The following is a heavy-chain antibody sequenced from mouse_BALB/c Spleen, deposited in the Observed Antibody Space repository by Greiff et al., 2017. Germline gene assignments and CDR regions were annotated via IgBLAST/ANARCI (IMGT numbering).Heavy chain of an antibody. CDR1: GFTFSSYG. V-gene: IGHV5-6*01. CDR3: ARHKGVMDY. Sequence: EVKLVESGGDLVKPGGSLKLSCAASGFTFSSYGMSWVRQTPDKRLEWVATISSGGSYTYYPDSVKGRFTISRDNAKNTLYLQMSSLKSEDTAMYYCARHKGVMDYWGQGTSVTVSS. J-gene: IGHJ4*01. CDR2: ISSGGSYT.